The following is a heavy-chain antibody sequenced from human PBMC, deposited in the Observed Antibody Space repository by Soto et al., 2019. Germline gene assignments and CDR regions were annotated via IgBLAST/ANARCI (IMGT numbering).Heavy chain of an antibody. Sequence: GGSLRLSCAASGFTFTNYAMTWVRQAPGKGLEWLSAISGSGGYTYRADSVKGRFTISRDNSKNTLYLQMKSRRAEDTAVYYCAKSPNCTTPSCYRTFYDYWGQGTLVTVSS. J-gene: IGHJ4*02. CDR3: AKSPNCTTPSCYRTFYDY. CDR1: GFTFTNYA. D-gene: IGHD2-2*01. CDR2: ISGSGGYT. V-gene: IGHV3-23*01.